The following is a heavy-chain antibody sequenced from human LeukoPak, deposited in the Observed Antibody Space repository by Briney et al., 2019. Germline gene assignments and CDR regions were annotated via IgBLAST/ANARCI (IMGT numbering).Heavy chain of an antibody. J-gene: IGHJ4*02. Sequence: GGSLRLSCAASGFTFSSYSMNWVRQAPGKGLEWVSSISSSSSYIYYADSVKGRFTISRDNSKNTLYLQMNSLRAEDTAVYYCAKDNSGCPGGSWGQGTLVTVSS. V-gene: IGHV3-21*01. D-gene: IGHD6-19*01. CDR1: GFTFSSYS. CDR2: ISSSSSYI. CDR3: AKDNSGCPGGS.